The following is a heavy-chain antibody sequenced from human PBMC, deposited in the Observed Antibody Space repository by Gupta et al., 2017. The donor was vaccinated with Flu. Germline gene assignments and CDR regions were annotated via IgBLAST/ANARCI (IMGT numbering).Heavy chain of an antibody. V-gene: IGHV1-18*01. Sequence: SWVRQAPGQGLEWMGWISAYNGNTNYAQKLQGRVTMTTDTSTSTAYMELRSLRSDDTAVYYCARGGYSYGYGYWGQGTLVTVSS. CDR3: ARGGYSYGYGY. CDR2: ISAYNGNT. J-gene: IGHJ4*02. D-gene: IGHD5-18*01.